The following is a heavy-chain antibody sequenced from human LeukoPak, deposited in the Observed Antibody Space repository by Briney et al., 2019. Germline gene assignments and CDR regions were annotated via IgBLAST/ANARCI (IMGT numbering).Heavy chain of an antibody. CDR3: AREALYGSGSYYPNWFDP. CDR1: GGSISSGSYY. V-gene: IGHV4-61*02. CDR2: TYTSGST. J-gene: IGHJ5*02. D-gene: IGHD3-10*01. Sequence: SETLSLTCTVSGGSISSGSYYWSWIRQPAGKGLEWIGRTYTSGSTNYNPSLKSRVTISVDTSKNQFSLKLSSVTAADTAVYYCAREALYGSGSYYPNWFDPWGQGTLVTVSS.